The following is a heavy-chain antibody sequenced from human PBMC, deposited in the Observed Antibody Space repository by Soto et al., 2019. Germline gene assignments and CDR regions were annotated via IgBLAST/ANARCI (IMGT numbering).Heavy chain of an antibody. D-gene: IGHD3-10*01. J-gene: IGHJ6*02. CDR2: INHSGST. Sequence: QVQLQQWGAGLLKPSETLSLTCAVYGGSFSGYYWSWIRQPPGKGLEWIGEINHSGSTNYNPSLKSRVPISVDTSKNQFSLKLSSVTAADTAVYYCAAELTRITMVRGVTRYYYYGMDVWGQGTTVTVSS. CDR1: GGSFSGYY. CDR3: AAELTRITMVRGVTRYYYYGMDV. V-gene: IGHV4-34*01.